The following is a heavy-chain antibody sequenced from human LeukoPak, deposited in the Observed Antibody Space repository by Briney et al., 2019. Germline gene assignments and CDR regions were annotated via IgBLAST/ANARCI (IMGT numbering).Heavy chain of an antibody. Sequence: PGGSLRLSCAASGFTFSNYAMNWVRQAPGKGLEWVSAISGSGGSTYYADSVKGRFTISRDSSKNTLYLQMNSLRAEDTAVYYCAKDRSNSEYNWLDPWGQGTLVTVSS. CDR2: ISGSGGST. V-gene: IGHV3-23*01. D-gene: IGHD4-11*01. J-gene: IGHJ5*02. CDR1: GFTFSNYA. CDR3: AKDRSNSEYNWLDP.